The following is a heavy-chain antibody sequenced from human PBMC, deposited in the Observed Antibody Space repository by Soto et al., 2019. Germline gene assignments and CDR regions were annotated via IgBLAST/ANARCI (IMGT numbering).Heavy chain of an antibody. Sequence: QVQVVESGGGVVQPGRSLRLSCAASGFTFSSYGMHWVRQAPGKGLEWVAVISYDGSNKYYADSVKGRFTISRDNSKNTLYLQMNSLRAEDTAVYYCAKDLKQWLPDYWGQGTLVTVSS. V-gene: IGHV3-30*18. CDR3: AKDLKQWLPDY. D-gene: IGHD6-19*01. CDR1: GFTFSSYG. J-gene: IGHJ4*02. CDR2: ISYDGSNK.